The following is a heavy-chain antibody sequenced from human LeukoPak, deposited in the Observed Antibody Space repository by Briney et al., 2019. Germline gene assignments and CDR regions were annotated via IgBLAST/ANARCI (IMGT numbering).Heavy chain of an antibody. V-gene: IGHV1-2*02. CDR1: GYTFTTYN. D-gene: IGHD2-15*01. CDR3: ARLGYCSGGSCYFFGI. Sequence: ASVKVSCKASGYTFTTYNINWVRQAPGQGLEWMGWINPNSGGTNYAQKFQGRVTMTRDTSISTAYVELSRLRSDDTAVYYCARLGYCSGGSCYFFGIWGQGTMVTVSS. J-gene: IGHJ3*02. CDR2: INPNSGGT.